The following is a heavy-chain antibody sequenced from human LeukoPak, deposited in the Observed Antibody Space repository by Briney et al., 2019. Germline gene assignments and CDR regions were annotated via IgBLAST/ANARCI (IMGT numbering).Heavy chain of an antibody. CDR2: ISAYNGNT. CDR1: GYTFTSYG. V-gene: IGHV1-18*01. J-gene: IGHJ4*02. CDR3: ARGLYSSSWGYYFDY. D-gene: IGHD6-13*01. Sequence: GASVKVSCKASGYTFTSYGISWVRQAPGQGLEWMGWISAYNGNTNYAQKLQGRVTMTTDTSTSTAYMELRSLRSDDTAVYYCARGLYSSSWGYYFDYWGQGTLVTVSS.